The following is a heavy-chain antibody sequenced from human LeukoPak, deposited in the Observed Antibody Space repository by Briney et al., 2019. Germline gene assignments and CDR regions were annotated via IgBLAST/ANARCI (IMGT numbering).Heavy chain of an antibody. CDR1: GGSISSYY. V-gene: IGHV4-59*01. CDR2: IYCSGST. Sequence: SETLSLTCTVSGGSISSYYWSWIRQPPGKGLEWIGYIYCSGSTNYNPSLKSRVTISVDTSKNQFSLKLRSVTAADTAVYYCARVTGYVIEDYFDYWGQGTLVTVSS. CDR3: ARVTGYVIEDYFDY. J-gene: IGHJ4*02. D-gene: IGHD3-22*01.